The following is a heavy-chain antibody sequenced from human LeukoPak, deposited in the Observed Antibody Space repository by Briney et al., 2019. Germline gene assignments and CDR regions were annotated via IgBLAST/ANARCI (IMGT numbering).Heavy chain of an antibody. V-gene: IGHV3-49*04. CDR3: VALLRGVPY. D-gene: IGHD3-10*01. Sequence: GGSLRLSCTASGFTFGDYAMSWVRQAPGKELEWVGFIRSKAYGGTTEYAASVKGRFTISRDDPKSIAYLQMNSLKTEDTAVYFCVALLRGVPYWGQGTLVTVSS. CDR2: IRSKAYGGTT. CDR1: GFTFGDYA. J-gene: IGHJ4*02.